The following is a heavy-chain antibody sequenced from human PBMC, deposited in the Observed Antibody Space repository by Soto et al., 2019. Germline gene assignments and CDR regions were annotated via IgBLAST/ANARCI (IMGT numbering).Heavy chain of an antibody. D-gene: IGHD3-3*01. CDR2: IYSGGST. CDR3: ARGGLERFLEWFPQDYYYYGMDV. Sequence: EVQLVESRGAVVQPGGSLSLSCAASGCTVSSNYMSWVRQAPGKGLEWVSVIYSGGSTYYADSVKGRFTISRDNSKNTLYLQMNSLRAEDTAVYYCARGGLERFLEWFPQDYYYYGMDVWGQGTTVTVSS. V-gene: IGHV3-66*01. CDR1: GCTVSSNY. J-gene: IGHJ6*02.